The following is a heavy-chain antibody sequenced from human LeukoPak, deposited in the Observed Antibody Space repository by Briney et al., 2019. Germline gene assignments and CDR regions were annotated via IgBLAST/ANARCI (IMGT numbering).Heavy chain of an antibody. CDR3: ARAQGAYDFAAFDI. Sequence: ASVKVSCKASGYTFSTYAIRWVRQAPGQRPEWMGWINAGSGNTKSSQKFQGRVSITRDKSASTAYMVLSSLRSEDTAVYYCARAQGAYDFAAFDIWGQGTVVIVSS. D-gene: IGHD5-12*01. CDR2: INAGSGNT. J-gene: IGHJ3*02. CDR1: GYTFSTYA. V-gene: IGHV1-3*01.